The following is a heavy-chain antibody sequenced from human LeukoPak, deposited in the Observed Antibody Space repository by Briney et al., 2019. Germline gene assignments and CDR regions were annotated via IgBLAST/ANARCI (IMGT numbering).Heavy chain of an antibody. V-gene: IGHV4-59*01. CDR2: IYYSGST. CDR1: GGSISSYY. Sequence: PSETLSLTCTVSGGSISSYYWSWIRQPPGKGLEWIGYIYYSGSTNYNPSLKSRVTISVDTSKNQFSLKLSSVTAADTAVYYCARLYCSSTSCHYNWFDPWGQGTLVTVSS. D-gene: IGHD2-2*01. J-gene: IGHJ5*02. CDR3: ARLYCSSTSCHYNWFDP.